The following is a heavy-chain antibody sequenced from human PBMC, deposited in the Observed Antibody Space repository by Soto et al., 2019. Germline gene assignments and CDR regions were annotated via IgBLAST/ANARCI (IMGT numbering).Heavy chain of an antibody. Sequence: GGSLRLSCAASGFTFSSYSMNWVRQAPGKGLEWVSSISSSSSYIYYADSVKGRFTISRDNAKNSLYLQMNSLRAEDTAVYYCARDFPLTMVRGPQQSVYYYYMDVWGKGTTVTVSS. CDR3: ARDFPLTMVRGPQQSVYYYYMDV. CDR1: GFTFSSYS. CDR2: ISSSSSYI. D-gene: IGHD3-10*01. J-gene: IGHJ6*03. V-gene: IGHV3-21*01.